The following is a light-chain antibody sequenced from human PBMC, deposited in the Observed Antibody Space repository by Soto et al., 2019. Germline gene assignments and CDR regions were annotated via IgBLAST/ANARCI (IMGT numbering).Light chain of an antibody. Sequence: DIQMTQSPSTLSGSVGDRVTITCRASQSISIYLNWYQQKPGKPHKXLIYTASGLQSGVPSTFSGSVSGTDFTLNISSLKPEDCATDDGHQTYTTPQTFGQGTKVDIK. CDR3: HQTYTTPQT. V-gene: IGKV1-39*01. J-gene: IGKJ1*01. CDR2: TAS. CDR1: QSISIY.